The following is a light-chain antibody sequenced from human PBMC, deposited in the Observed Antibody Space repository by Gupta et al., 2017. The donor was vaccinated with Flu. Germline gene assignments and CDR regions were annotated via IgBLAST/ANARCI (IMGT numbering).Light chain of an antibody. CDR3: QQYDNYPWV. J-gene: IGKJ1*01. Sequence: IQLTQSPSTLSASVGDRVAITCRASQSISGWLVWYQQRPGKAPKVLIYEASTLESGVSSRFSGSGSWTEFTLTISSLQPEDSATYYCQQYDNYPWVFGQVTKVEVK. V-gene: IGKV1-5*03. CDR2: EAS. CDR1: QSISGW.